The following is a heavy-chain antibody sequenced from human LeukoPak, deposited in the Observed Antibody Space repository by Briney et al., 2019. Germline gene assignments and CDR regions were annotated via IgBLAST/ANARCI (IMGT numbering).Heavy chain of an antibody. CDR3: AKDTYYDILTGYYDAFDI. CDR1: GFTFSSYG. V-gene: IGHV3-30*18. J-gene: IGHJ3*02. D-gene: IGHD3-9*01. CDR2: ISYDGSNK. Sequence: PGRSLRLSCAASGFTFSSYGMHWVRQAPGKGLEWVAVISYDGSNKYYADSVKGRFTIPRDNSKNTLYLQMNSLRAEDTAVYYCAKDTYYDILTGYYDAFDIWGQGTMVTVSS.